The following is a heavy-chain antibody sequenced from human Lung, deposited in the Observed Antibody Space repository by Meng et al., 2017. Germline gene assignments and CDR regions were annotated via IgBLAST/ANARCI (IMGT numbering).Heavy chain of an antibody. CDR1: VGCISSSNYF. CDR2: RYNSGST. Sequence: QVQLPESGPVLVTPSQTLSLTCTVSVGCISSSNYFWSWIRKPPGKGLEWSGHRYNSGSTYYNPSLKIRITISEDTSKIQFSLKLSSVTAADTAVYYCARGQKGYFDLWGRGTLVTVSS. V-gene: IGHV4-30-4*01. CDR3: ARGQKGYFDL. J-gene: IGHJ2*01.